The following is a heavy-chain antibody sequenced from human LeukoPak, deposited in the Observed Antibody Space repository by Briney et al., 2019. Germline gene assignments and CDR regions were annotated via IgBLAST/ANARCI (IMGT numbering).Heavy chain of an antibody. CDR3: ARAALRTPLTYFDY. J-gene: IGHJ4*02. V-gene: IGHV4-34*01. CDR2: INHSGST. D-gene: IGHD5-12*01. CDR1: GGSFSGYY. Sequence: SETLSLTCAVYGGSFSGYYWSWIRQPPGKGLEWIGEINHSGSTNYNPSLKSRVTISVDTSKNQFSLKLSSVTAADTAVYYCARAALRTPLTYFDYWGQGTLVTVSS.